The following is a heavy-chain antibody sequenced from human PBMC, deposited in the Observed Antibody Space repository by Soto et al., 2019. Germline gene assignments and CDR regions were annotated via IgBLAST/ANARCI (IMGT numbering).Heavy chain of an antibody. J-gene: IGHJ6*04. CDR2: MNPNSGDT. D-gene: IGHD3-3*01. CDR1: GYTFTSYD. V-gene: IGHV1-8*01. CDR3: ARAPTIFGDFYYYYGRDV. Sequence: ASVKVSCKASGYTFTSYDINWVRQATGQGLEWMGWMNPNSGDTGYAQKFQGRVTMTRNTSISTAYMELSSLRSEDTAVYYCARAPTIFGDFYYYYGRDVWGKGPTVPVPS.